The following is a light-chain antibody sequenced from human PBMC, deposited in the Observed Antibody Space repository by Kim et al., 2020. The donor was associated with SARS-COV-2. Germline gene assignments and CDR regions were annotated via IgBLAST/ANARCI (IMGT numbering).Light chain of an antibody. CDR2: YNS. V-gene: IGLV3-21*04. CDR1: DIASKS. J-gene: IGLJ3*02. CDR3: QVWDSSTDHRV. Sequence: APGQTATIPCGGNDIASKSVHWYQQNPGQAPVLVIYYNSDRPSGLPGRFSGSNSGNTATLTITGVEAGDEADYYCQVWDSSTDHRVFGGGTKLTVL.